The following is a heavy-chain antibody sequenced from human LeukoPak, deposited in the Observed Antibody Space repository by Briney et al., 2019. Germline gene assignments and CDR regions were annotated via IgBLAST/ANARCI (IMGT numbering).Heavy chain of an antibody. Sequence: ASVTVSCKSSGYTFTSYYMHWVRQAPGQGLEWMGLINPSGGSTSYAQKFQGRVTMTRDMSTSTVYMELSSLRSEDTAVYYCARVGSSGSYYTFWGQGTLVTVSS. CDR2: INPSGGST. CDR3: ARVGSSGSYYTF. J-gene: IGHJ4*02. V-gene: IGHV1-46*01. D-gene: IGHD1-26*01. CDR1: GYTFTSYY.